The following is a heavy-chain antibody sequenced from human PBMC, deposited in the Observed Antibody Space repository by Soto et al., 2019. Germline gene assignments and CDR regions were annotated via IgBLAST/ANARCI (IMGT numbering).Heavy chain of an antibody. D-gene: IGHD3-16*01. J-gene: IGHJ4*02. Sequence: PKRCLTLSWAPSGFTFSNAWISWGRQAPGKGLEWVGRIKSKTDGGTTDYAAPVKGRFTISGDDSKNTLYLQMNSLKTEDTAVYYCTTEGGPFDYWGQGTLVTVSS. CDR3: TTEGGPFDY. V-gene: IGHV3-15*01. CDR2: IKSKTDGGTT. CDR1: GFTFSNAW.